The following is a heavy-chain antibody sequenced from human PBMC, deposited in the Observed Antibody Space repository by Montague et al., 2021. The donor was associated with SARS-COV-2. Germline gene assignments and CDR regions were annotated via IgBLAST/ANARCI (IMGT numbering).Heavy chain of an antibody. CDR2: INSDGSST. CDR3: AGGLRYFDWLAYYGMDV. V-gene: IGHV3-74*01. J-gene: IGHJ6*02. CDR1: GFTFSSYW. Sequence: SLRLSCAASGFTFSSYWMHWVRQAPGKGLVWVSRINSDGSSTSYADSVKGRFTISRDNAKNTLYLQMNSLRAEDTAVYYCAGGLRYFDWLAYYGMDVWGQGTTVTVSS. D-gene: IGHD3-9*01.